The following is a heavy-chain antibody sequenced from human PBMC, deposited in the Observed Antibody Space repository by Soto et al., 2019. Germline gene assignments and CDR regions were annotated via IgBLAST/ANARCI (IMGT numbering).Heavy chain of an antibody. CDR3: ARDWYSSGWYLHYYYYYGMDV. J-gene: IGHJ6*02. D-gene: IGHD6-19*01. V-gene: IGHV3-23*01. Sequence: GGSLRLSCAASGFTFTNYPMGWVRQAPGKGLEWVSLISASGNGKYYADSVKGRFTISRDNSKNTLYLQMNSLRAEDTAVYYCARDWYSSGWYLHYYYYYGMDVWGQGTTVTVSS. CDR1: GFTFTNYP. CDR2: ISASGNGK.